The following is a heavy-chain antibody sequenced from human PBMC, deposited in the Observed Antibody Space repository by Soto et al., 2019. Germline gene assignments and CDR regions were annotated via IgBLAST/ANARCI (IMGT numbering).Heavy chain of an antibody. V-gene: IGHV3-7*01. CDR3: ATEDWWRLEF. D-gene: IGHD2-8*02. J-gene: IGHJ4*02. CDR1: GFPFSSYY. Sequence: GGSLRLSCAASGFPFSSYYMNWVRQAPGKGLQWVAKSKPDGSDSYDVDSVKGRFIVSRDNAKNSLFLQMNSLRPEDTAVYYRATEDWWRLEFWGQGTPVTVSS. CDR2: SKPDGSDS.